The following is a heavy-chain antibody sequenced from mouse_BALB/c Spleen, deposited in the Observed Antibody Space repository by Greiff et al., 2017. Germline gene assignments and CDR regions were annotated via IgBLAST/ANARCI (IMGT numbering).Heavy chain of an antibody. CDR1: GYTFTSYW. V-gene: IGHV1-7*01. D-gene: IGHD1-1*01. J-gene: IGHJ3*01. CDR2: INPSTGYT. CDR3: ARDYYGSSSWFAY. Sequence: VQLQESGAELAKPGASVKMSCKASGYTFTSYWMHWVKQRPGQGLEWIGYINPSTGYTEYNQKLKDKATLTADKSSSTAYMQLSSLTSEDSAVYYCARDYYGSSSWFAYWGQGTLVTVSA.